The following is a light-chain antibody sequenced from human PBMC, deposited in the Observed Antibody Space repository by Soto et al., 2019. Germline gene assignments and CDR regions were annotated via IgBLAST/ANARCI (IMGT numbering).Light chain of an antibody. V-gene: IGLV2-18*02. CDR2: EVS. CDR3: SSFTSSSTYV. CDR1: SSDVGSYNR. J-gene: IGLJ1*01. Sequence: QSALTQPPSVSGSPGQSVTISCSGTSSDVGSYNRVSWYQQPPGTAPKLMIYEVSNRPSGVPDRFSGSKSGNTASLTISGLQAEDEADYYCSSFTSSSTYVFATGTQLTVL.